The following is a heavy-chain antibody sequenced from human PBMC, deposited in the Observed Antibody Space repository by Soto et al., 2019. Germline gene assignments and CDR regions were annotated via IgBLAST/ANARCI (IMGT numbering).Heavy chain of an antibody. V-gene: IGHV4-34*01. D-gene: IGHD2-2*01. CDR3: ARGGLVPAAPLHY. CDR1: GGSFSGYY. J-gene: IGHJ4*02. CDR2: INHSAST. Sequence: SETLSLTCAVYGGSFSGYYWSWIRQPPGKGLEWVGEINHSASTNYNPSLKSRVTISVDTSKNQFTLKLSSVTAAATAVYYCARGGLVPAAPLHYWGQGTLVTVSS.